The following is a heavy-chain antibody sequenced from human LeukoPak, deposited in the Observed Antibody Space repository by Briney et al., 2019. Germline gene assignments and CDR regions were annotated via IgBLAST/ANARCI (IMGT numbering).Heavy chain of an antibody. V-gene: IGHV3-21*01. Sequence: GGSLRLSCAASGFTFSSYSMNWVRQAPGKGLEWVSSISSSSSYIYYADSVKGRFTISRDNAKDSLYLQMNSLRAEDTAVYYCARDGQEGFDYWGQGTLVTVSS. CDR2: ISSSSSYI. CDR1: GFTFSSYS. J-gene: IGHJ4*02. CDR3: ARDGQEGFDY.